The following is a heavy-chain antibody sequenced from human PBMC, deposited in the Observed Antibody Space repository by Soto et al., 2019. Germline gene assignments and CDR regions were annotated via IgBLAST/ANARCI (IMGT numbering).Heavy chain of an antibody. D-gene: IGHD1-20*01. Sequence: PGGSLRLACAASGFIFRTFTMNWVRQAPGKGLEWVSGIVGSDGSTRYADSVKDRFTISRDISKSLVFLQMDSLRVDDTAIYYCSKDREPDGIWSFDYWGQGALVTVSS. CDR1: GFIFRTFT. CDR3: SKDREPDGIWSFDY. CDR2: IVGSDGST. V-gene: IGHV3-23*01. J-gene: IGHJ4*01.